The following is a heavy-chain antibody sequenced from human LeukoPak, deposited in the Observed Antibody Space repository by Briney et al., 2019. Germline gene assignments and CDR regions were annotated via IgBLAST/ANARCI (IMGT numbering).Heavy chain of an antibody. J-gene: IGHJ3*02. D-gene: IGHD2/OR15-2a*01. CDR1: GGSISSSSYF. CDR2: ICYSGST. CDR3: ARLPKSINSQAFDI. V-gene: IGHV4-39*01. Sequence: SETLSLTCTVSGGSISSSSYFWAWIRQPPRKGLQWIGSICYSGSTYYNPSLKSRVTISVDTSKSQLSLKVTSVTAADTAIYYGARLPKSINSQAFDIWGQGTMVTVSS.